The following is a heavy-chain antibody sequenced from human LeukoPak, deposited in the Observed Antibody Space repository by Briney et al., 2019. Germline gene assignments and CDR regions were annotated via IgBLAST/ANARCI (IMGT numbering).Heavy chain of an antibody. CDR3: ARGYYANYFDY. CDR1: GFTFSSQS. J-gene: IGHJ4*02. D-gene: IGHD1-26*01. CDR2: ISSSSSTI. V-gene: IGHV3-48*01. Sequence: GGSLRLSCAGSGFTFSSQSMNWVRQAPGKGLEWVSYISSSSSTIYYTDSVKGRFTISRDNAKNSLYLQMNSLRAEDTAVYYCARGYYANYFDYWGQGTLVTVSS.